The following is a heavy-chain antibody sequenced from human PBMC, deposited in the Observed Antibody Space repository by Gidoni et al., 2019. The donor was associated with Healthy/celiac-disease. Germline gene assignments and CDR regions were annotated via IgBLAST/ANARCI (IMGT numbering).Heavy chain of an antibody. Sequence: EVQLVESGGGLVQPGGSLRLSCAASGFTFSSYEMNWVRQAPGKGLEWVSYISSSGSTIYYADSVKGRFTISRDNPKNSLYLQVNSLRAEDTAVYYCVRDAGPATVFNCFDPWGQGTQVTVSS. D-gene: IGHD6-13*01. V-gene: IGHV3-48*03. CDR3: VRDAGPATVFNCFDP. J-gene: IGHJ5*02. CDR1: GFTFSSYE. CDR2: ISSSGSTI.